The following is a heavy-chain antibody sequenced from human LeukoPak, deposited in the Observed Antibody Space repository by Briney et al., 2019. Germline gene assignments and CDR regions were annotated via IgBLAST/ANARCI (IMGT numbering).Heavy chain of an antibody. CDR2: LRQRGLNT. CDR3: AGGSSGWLSDY. Sequence: PGDSLRLSCAASGLTFSSYAMTWVRQAPGKGLEWVSALRQRGLNTFYVDSVKGRFTICRDNSKNSLYLQMSSLRAEDTAVYYCAGGSSGWLSDYWGQGTLV. D-gene: IGHD6-19*01. J-gene: IGHJ4*02. V-gene: IGHV3-23*01. CDR1: GLTFSSYA.